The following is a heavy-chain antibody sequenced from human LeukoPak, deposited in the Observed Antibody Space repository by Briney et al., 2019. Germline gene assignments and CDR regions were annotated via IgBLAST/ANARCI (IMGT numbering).Heavy chain of an antibody. Sequence: PGGSLRLSCAASGFTFSSYWMHWVRQAPGKGLVWVSRINSDGSSTSYADSVKGRFTISRDNAKNTLYLQMNSLRAEDTAVYYCAREPSSGSYYGGYYYYMDVWGKGTTVIVSS. J-gene: IGHJ6*03. D-gene: IGHD1-26*01. CDR2: INSDGSST. CDR3: AREPSSGSYYGGYYYYMDV. V-gene: IGHV3-74*01. CDR1: GFTFSSYW.